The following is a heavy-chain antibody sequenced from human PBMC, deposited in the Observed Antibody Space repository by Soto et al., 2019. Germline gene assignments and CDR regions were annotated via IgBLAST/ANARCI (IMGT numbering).Heavy chain of an antibody. Sequence: PGGSLRLSCAASGFTVSSNYMSWVRQAPGKGLEWVSVIYSGGSTYYADSVKGRFTISRDTSASTVYMDLSSLKSEDTSVYFCVRDGGDCGYRLTYYYYMGLDVWGQGTTVTVSS. CDR1: GFTVSSNY. CDR3: VRDGGDCGYRLTYYYYMGLDV. J-gene: IGHJ6*02. D-gene: IGHD2-21*02. V-gene: IGHV3-66*01. CDR2: IYSGGST.